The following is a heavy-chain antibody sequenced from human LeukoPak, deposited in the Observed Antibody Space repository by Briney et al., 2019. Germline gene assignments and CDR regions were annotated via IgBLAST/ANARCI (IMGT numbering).Heavy chain of an antibody. CDR2: ISSSSSTI. J-gene: IGHJ4*02. D-gene: IGHD2-21*02. CDR1: GFTFSSYS. Sequence: GGSLRLSCAASGFTFSSYSMNWVRQAPGKGLEWVSYISSSSSTIYYADSVKGRFTISRDNAKNSLYLQMNSLRAEDTAVYYCATSPRLTVDYWGQGTLVTVSS. V-gene: IGHV3-48*01. CDR3: ATSPRLTVDY.